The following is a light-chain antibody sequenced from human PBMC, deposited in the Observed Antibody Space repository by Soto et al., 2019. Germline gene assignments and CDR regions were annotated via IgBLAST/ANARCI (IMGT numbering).Light chain of an antibody. Sequence: EIVMTQSPATLSVSPGERVTLSCRASQDIRSSLAWYQQKPGQAPRLLIYGASIRATGVPATFSGSGSGTDFTLTISSLEPEDFAVYYCQQRSNWLTFGGGTKVDIK. V-gene: IGKV3D-11*01. CDR2: GAS. J-gene: IGKJ4*01. CDR1: QDIRSS. CDR3: QQRSNWLT.